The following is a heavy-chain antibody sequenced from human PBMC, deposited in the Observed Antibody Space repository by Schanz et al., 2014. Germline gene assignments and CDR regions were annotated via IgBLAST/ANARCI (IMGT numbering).Heavy chain of an antibody. CDR2: ISSGGGST. CDR1: GFSFTTYA. D-gene: IGHD1-1*01. J-gene: IGHJ4*02. CDR3: AKKVPAYNPFDS. V-gene: IGHV3-23*01. Sequence: EVQLLESGGGLVQPGGSLRLSCASSGFSFTTYAMSWVRQAPGKGLEWVSSISSGGGSTYYADSVKGRFTISRDNSKNTLYLQMDSLRAEDTAVYFCAKKVPAYNPFDSWGQGTLVIVSS.